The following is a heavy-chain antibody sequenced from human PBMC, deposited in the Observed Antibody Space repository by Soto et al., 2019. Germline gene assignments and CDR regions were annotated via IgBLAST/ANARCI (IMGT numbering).Heavy chain of an antibody. CDR1: GFTFSDYY. D-gene: IGHD3-22*01. Sequence: GSLRLFCAASGFTFSDYYMSWIRQAPGKGLEWVSYISSSGSTIYYADSVKGRFTISRDNAKNSLYLQMNSLRAEDTAVYYCARTDSSGMRAFDIWGQGTMVTVSS. V-gene: IGHV3-11*01. CDR3: ARTDSSGMRAFDI. CDR2: ISSSGSTI. J-gene: IGHJ3*02.